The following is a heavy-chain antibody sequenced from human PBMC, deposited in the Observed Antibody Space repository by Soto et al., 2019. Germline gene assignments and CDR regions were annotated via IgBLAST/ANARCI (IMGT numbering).Heavy chain of an antibody. J-gene: IGHJ4*02. Sequence: EVPLLESGGGLVQPGGSLRLSCAASGFTFSSYAMSWVRQAPGKGLEWVSVISGSGGSTYYADSVKGRFTICRDNSKNTLYLQMNRLRAEDTAVYYCAKGLAWLVLYGFDYWGQGTLVTVSS. V-gene: IGHV3-23*01. CDR1: GFTFSSYA. CDR2: ISGSGGST. D-gene: IGHD6-19*01. CDR3: AKGLAWLVLYGFDY.